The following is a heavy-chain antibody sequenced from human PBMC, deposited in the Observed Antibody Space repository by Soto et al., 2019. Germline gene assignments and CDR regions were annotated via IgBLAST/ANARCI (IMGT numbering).Heavy chain of an antibody. D-gene: IGHD3-10*01. Sequence: SETLALTCAVSGGSISSSNWWSWVRQPPGKGLEWIGEIYHSGSTNYNPSLKSRVTISVDKSKNQFSLKLSSVTAADTAVYYCARGEEYGSEYSYYFDYWGQGTLVTVSS. V-gene: IGHV4-4*02. CDR1: GGSISSSNW. CDR3: ARGEEYGSEYSYYFDY. J-gene: IGHJ4*02. CDR2: IYHSGST.